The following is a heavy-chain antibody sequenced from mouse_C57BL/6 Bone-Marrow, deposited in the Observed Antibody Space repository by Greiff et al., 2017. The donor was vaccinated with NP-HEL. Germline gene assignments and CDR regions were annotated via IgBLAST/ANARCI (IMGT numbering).Heavy chain of an antibody. CDR2: IYPRSGNT. CDR1: GYTFTSYG. Sequence: QVQLQQSGAELARPGASVKLSCKASGYTFTSYGIRWVKQRPGQGLEWIGEIYPRSGNTYYTEKFKGQATLTADKSSSTAYMELRSLTSEDSAVYFCARTGYYFGYWGQGTTLTVSS. CDR3: ARTGYYFGY. J-gene: IGHJ2*01. V-gene: IGHV1-81*01. D-gene: IGHD2-2*01.